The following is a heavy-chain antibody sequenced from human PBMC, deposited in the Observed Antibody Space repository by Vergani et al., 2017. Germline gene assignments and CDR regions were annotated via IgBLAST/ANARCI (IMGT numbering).Heavy chain of an antibody. J-gene: IGHJ6*02. V-gene: IGHV1-2*02. D-gene: IGHD3-10*01. CDR3: AIDSSMVRGVIFYYYYGMDV. CDR2: INPNSGGT. Sequence: QVQLVQSGAEVKKPGASVKVSCKASGSTFTGYYMHWVRQAPGQGLEWMGWINPNSGGTNYAQKFQGRVTMTRDTSISTAYMELSSLRSDDTAVYYCAIDSSMVRGVIFYYYYGMDVWGQGTTVTVFS. CDR1: GSTFTGYY.